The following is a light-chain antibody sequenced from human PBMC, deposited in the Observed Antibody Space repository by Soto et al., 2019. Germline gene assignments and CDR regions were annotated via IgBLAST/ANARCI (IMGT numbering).Light chain of an antibody. J-gene: IGKJ5*01. CDR1: QIISNW. CDR2: KAS. CDR3: QPYNTFLLT. Sequence: DIQVTQSPSTLSASVGDSVTISCRASQIISNWLAWYQQKPGKAPKLLIYKASTLESGVPSRFSGSGSGTDFTLTISSLQPDDFATYYCQPYNTFLLTFGQGTRLEIK. V-gene: IGKV1-5*03.